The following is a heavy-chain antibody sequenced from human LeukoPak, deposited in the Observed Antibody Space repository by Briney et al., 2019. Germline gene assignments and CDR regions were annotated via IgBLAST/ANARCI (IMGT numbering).Heavy chain of an antibody. CDR3: AKAMFRGGITDYYFYGMDV. CDR1: GFTFSSYA. Sequence: PGGSLRLSCAASGFTFSSYAMRWVRQAPGKGLEWVSAISGSGGSTYYSDSVRGRFTISRDNSKTTLYLQMNSLRAEDTAVYCCAKAMFRGGITDYYFYGMDVWGQGTMVTVSS. CDR2: ISGSGGST. J-gene: IGHJ6*02. D-gene: IGHD3-10*01. V-gene: IGHV3-23*01.